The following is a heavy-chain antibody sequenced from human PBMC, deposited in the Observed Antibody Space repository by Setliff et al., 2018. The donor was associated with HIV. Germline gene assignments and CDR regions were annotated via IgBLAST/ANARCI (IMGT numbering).Heavy chain of an antibody. V-gene: IGHV4-59*01. D-gene: IGHD1-1*01. CDR2: IYYGGST. J-gene: IGHJ5*02. CDR3: ARFRVERRLSNWFDP. Sequence: SETLSLTCPVSGGSITSYYWSWIRQPPGKGLEWIGYIYYGGSTNYNPSLRSRLTISVDTSKNQFSLKLSSVTAADTAVYYCARFRVERRLSNWFDPWGQGTLVTVSS. CDR1: GGSITSYY.